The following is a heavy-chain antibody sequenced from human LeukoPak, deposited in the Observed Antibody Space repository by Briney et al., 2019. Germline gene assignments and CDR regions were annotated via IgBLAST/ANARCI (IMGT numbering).Heavy chain of an antibody. CDR3: AKTYYYGSGCYPIGAFDI. D-gene: IGHD3-10*01. Sequence: PGRSLRLSCTASGFTFSTYGAHWVRQAPGKGLEWVAVISYDGTNKYYTDSVRGRFNISRDNSKNTLYLQMNSLRAEDTAVYYCAKTYYYGSGCYPIGAFDIWGQGTMVTASS. V-gene: IGHV3-30*18. J-gene: IGHJ3*02. CDR1: GFTFSTYG. CDR2: ISYDGTNK.